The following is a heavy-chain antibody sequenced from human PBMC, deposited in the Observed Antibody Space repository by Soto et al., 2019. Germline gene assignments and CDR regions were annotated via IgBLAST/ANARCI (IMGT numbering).Heavy chain of an antibody. CDR1: GGSINNNDYY. Sequence: LSLTCSVSGGSINNNDYYWSWIRQTPGKGLEWIGYVYYSGSSDYIPSLKSRLSMSIDKSKNQFHLKLNSVTAADTATYFCARMSYFYDKWYFDIWGRGTLVTVSS. CDR2: VYYSGSS. J-gene: IGHJ2*01. CDR3: ARMSYFYDKWYFDI. D-gene: IGHD3-22*01. V-gene: IGHV4-30-4*01.